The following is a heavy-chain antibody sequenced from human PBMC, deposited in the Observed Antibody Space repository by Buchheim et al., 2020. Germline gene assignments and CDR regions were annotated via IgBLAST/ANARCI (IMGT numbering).Heavy chain of an antibody. J-gene: IGHJ6*03. CDR3: ARGYCSTTSCYTREESMDV. CDR1: GFTFSSYI. D-gene: IGHD2-2*02. V-gene: IGHV3-21*01. Sequence: EVQLVESGGGLVKPGGSLRLSCAASGFTFSSYIMNWARQAPGEGLEWVASISSTSAKIYYADSVKGRFTISRDNAKNSLDLQMNSLRVEDTAVYYCARGYCSTTSCYTREESMDVWGKGTT. CDR2: ISSTSAKI.